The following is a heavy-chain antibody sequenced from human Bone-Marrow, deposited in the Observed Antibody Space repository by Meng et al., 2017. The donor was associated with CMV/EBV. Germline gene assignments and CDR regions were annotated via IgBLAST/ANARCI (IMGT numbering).Heavy chain of an antibody. V-gene: IGHV1-69*02. CDR1: GGTFSSYT. CDR3: ARSYSNYDGWFDP. J-gene: IGHJ5*02. D-gene: IGHD4-11*01. Sequence: SVKVSCKASGGTFSSYTISWVRQAPGQGLEWMGRIIPILGIANYAQKFQGRVTITADKSTSTAYMELSSLRSEDTAVYYCARSYSNYDGWFDPWGQGTMVTVSA. CDR2: IIPILGIA.